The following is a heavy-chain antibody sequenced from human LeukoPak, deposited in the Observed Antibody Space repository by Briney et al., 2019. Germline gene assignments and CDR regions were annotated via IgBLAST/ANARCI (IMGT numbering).Heavy chain of an antibody. V-gene: IGHV1-8*01. D-gene: IGHD6-19*01. CDR3: ARGQGQWLRWDWFDP. J-gene: IGHJ5*02. Sequence: ASVKVSCKASGYTFTSYDINWVRQATRQGLEWMGWMNPNSGNTGYAQKFQGRVTMTRNTSISTAYMELSSLRSEDTAVYYCARGQGQWLRWDWFDPWGQGTLVTVSS. CDR2: MNPNSGNT. CDR1: GYTFTSYD.